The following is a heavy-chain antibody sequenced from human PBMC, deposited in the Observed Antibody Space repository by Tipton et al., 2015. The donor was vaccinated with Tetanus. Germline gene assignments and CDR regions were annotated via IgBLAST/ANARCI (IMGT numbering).Heavy chain of an antibody. V-gene: IGHV3-7*01. CDR3: ARSIAVAGYYYYGMDV. D-gene: IGHD6-19*01. J-gene: IGHJ6*02. CDR2: INEDGSGN. Sequence: SLRLSCAASGFTFSRFWMTWGRQAPGKGLEWVANINEDGSGNYYVDSVKGRFTISRDSAGNSLFLQMNSLRVEDTAVYYCARSIAVAGYYYYGMDVWGQGTTVTVSS. CDR1: GFTFSRFW.